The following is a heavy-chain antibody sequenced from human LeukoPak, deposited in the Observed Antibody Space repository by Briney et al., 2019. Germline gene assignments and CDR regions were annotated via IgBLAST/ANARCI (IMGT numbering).Heavy chain of an antibody. CDR1: GGSISSYY. V-gene: IGHV4-59*08. J-gene: IGHJ3*02. D-gene: IGHD3-22*01. CDR3: ARVPSYYYDSSGHAFDI. Sequence: SETLSLTCTVSGGSISSYYWSWIRQPPGKGLEWIGYIYYSGSTNYDPSLKSRATISVDTSKNQFSLKLSSVTAADTAVYYCARVPSYYYDSSGHAFDIWGQGTMVTVSS. CDR2: IYYSGST.